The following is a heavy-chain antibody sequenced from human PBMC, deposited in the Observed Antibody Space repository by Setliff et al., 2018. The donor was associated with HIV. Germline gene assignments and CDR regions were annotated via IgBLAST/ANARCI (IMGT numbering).Heavy chain of an antibody. J-gene: IGHJ3*02. D-gene: IGHD1-26*01. Sequence: ASVKVSCKASEYIFANYAMNWVRQAPGQSLEWMGGIIPIFGTANYAQKFQGRVTITADESTSTAYMELSSLRSEDTAVYYCARIGEWELLKGRAFDIWGQGTMVTVSS. CDR1: EYIFANYA. V-gene: IGHV1-69*13. CDR3: ARIGEWELLKGRAFDI. CDR2: IIPIFGTA.